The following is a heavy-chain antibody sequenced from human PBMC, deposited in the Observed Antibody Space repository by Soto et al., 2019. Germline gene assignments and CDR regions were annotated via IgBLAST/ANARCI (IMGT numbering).Heavy chain of an antibody. D-gene: IGHD3-16*01. CDR3: ARTAPMDAGDKYYYDF. V-gene: IGHV1-69*13. J-gene: IGHJ4*02. CDR1: GGTFSTFG. CDR2: IIPFFGTA. Sequence: SVKVSCKPSGGTFSTFGISWVRQAPGQGLEWMGGIIPFFGTAEYSQKFEDRITITADESTNTVYMDLRSLTSEDTAIYYCARTAPMDAGDKYYYDFWGQGALVTVSS.